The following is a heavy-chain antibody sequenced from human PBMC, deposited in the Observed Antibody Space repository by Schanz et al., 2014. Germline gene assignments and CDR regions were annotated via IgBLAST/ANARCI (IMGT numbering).Heavy chain of an antibody. CDR2: ISHGGGSK. CDR3: AKGMGYCCGGTCYYCYYYGLDV. CDR1: GFTFNSYA. D-gene: IGHD2-15*01. J-gene: IGHJ6*02. Sequence: DVQLLESGGGLVQPGGSLRLSCAASGFTFNSYAMTWVRQAPGKGLEWVSSISHGGGSKYYADSVKGRFTISRDNSENTLYLQMNSLSADDTAVFYCAKGMGYCCGGTCYYCYYYGLDVWGQGTTVTVSS. V-gene: IGHV3-23*01.